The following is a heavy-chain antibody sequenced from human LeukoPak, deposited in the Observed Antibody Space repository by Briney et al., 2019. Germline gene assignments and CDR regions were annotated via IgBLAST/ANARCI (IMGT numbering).Heavy chain of an antibody. CDR1: GFTFSSYS. Sequence: GSLRLSCAASGFTFSSYSMNWVRQPPGKGLEWIGEINHSGSTNYNPSLKSRVTISVDTSKNQFSLKLSSVTAADTAVYYCARGKRDYYDSSGFRFDYWGQGTPVTVSS. D-gene: IGHD3-22*01. CDR2: INHSGST. V-gene: IGHV4-34*01. CDR3: ARGKRDYYDSSGFRFDY. J-gene: IGHJ4*02.